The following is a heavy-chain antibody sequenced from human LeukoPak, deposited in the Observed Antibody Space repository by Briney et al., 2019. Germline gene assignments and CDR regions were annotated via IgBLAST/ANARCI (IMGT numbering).Heavy chain of an antibody. V-gene: IGHV1-69*06. Sequence: SVKVSCKASGYTFTSSDISWVRQAPGQGLEWMGGIIPIFGTANYPQKVKGRVTITADTSTSTAYMELSSLRAEDTAVYYCAREGGGRDGYNVRWGQGTLVTVSS. CDR3: AREGGGRDGYNVR. J-gene: IGHJ4*02. CDR2: IIPIFGTA. D-gene: IGHD5-24*01. CDR1: GYTFTSSD.